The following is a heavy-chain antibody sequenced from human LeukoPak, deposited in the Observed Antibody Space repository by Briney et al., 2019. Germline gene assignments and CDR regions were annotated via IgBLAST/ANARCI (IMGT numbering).Heavy chain of an antibody. Sequence: ASVKVSCKASGYTFTSYYMHWVRQAPGQGLEWMGIINPSGFSTTYAQKFQGRVTMTRDTSTSTVYMELSSLRAEDTAVYYCAREPVYDSSGYANDYWGQGTLVTVSS. D-gene: IGHD3-22*01. J-gene: IGHJ4*02. CDR1: GYTFTSYY. V-gene: IGHV1-46*01. CDR3: AREPVYDSSGYANDY. CDR2: INPSGFST.